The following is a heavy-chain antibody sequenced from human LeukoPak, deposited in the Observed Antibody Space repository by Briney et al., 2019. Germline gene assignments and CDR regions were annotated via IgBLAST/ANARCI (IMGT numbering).Heavy chain of an antibody. CDR2: IYNRGSI. D-gene: IGHD5/OR15-5a*01. CDR1: GGSISSYY. Sequence: PSETLSLTCTVSGGSISSYYWSWIRQPPGKGLEWIGYIYNRGSINYNPSLKSRVTISVDTSKNQFSLNLSSVTAADTAVYYCARLVSTKDYFDYWGQGTLVTVSS. V-gene: IGHV4-59*01. CDR3: ARLVSTKDYFDY. J-gene: IGHJ4*02.